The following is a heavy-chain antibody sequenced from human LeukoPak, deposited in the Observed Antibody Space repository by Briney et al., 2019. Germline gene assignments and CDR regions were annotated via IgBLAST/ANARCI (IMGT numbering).Heavy chain of an antibody. Sequence: GGSLRLSCAASGFTFSSYAMHWVRQAPGKGLEWVAAISYDGSNKYYADSVKGRFTISRDNSKNTLYLQMNSLRAEDTAVYYCARDRDRRYFDYWGQGTLVTVSS. J-gene: IGHJ4*02. CDR2: ISYDGSNK. CDR1: GFTFSSYA. V-gene: IGHV3-30*04. D-gene: IGHD1-14*01. CDR3: ARDRDRRYFDY.